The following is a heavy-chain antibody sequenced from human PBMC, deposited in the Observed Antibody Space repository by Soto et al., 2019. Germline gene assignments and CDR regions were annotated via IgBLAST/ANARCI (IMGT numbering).Heavy chain of an antibody. CDR1: AFSLSTNGVG. Sequence: XGPTLVNPTQTLRLTCTFSAFSLSTNGVGVGWIRQPPGKPLEWLAVIYWNEDKRYSRSLKSRLSITKDTSKNQVVLTMTTMDPVDTATYYCVHTVMVHTITGGHYFDYSGPGILVTVSS. CDR2: IYWNEDK. D-gene: IGHD2-8*01. V-gene: IGHV2-5*01. J-gene: IGHJ4*02. CDR3: VHTVMVHTITGGHYFDY.